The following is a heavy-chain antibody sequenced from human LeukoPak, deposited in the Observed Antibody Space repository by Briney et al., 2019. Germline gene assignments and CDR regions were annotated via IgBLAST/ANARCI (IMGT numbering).Heavy chain of an antibody. D-gene: IGHD3-22*01. V-gene: IGHV4-59*01. Sequence: KPSETLSLTCTVSGGSISSYYWSWIRQPPGKGREWIGYIYYSGSTNYNPSLKSRVTISVDTSKNQFSLKLSSVTAADTAVYYCARSDYYDSSGYYLRPDYFDYWGQGTLVTVSS. CDR2: IYYSGST. J-gene: IGHJ4*02. CDR3: ARSDYYDSSGYYLRPDYFDY. CDR1: GGSISSYY.